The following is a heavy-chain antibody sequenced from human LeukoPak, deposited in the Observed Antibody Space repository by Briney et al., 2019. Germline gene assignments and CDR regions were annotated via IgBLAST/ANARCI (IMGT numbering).Heavy chain of an antibody. J-gene: IGHJ4*02. V-gene: IGHV3-7*01. CDR1: GFTFSSYW. CDR3: ARDLYYYVF. Sequence: GGSLRLSCAASGFTFSSYWMSWVRQAPGKGLEWVANIKEDGSEKYYADSVKGRFTVSRDNAKNSLYLQMNSLRAEDTAVYYCARDLYYYVFWGQGNLVTVSS. CDR2: IKEDGSEK. D-gene: IGHD3-10*02.